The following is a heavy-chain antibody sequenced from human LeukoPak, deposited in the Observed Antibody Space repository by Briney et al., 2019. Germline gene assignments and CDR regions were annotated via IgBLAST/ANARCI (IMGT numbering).Heavy chain of an antibody. D-gene: IGHD2-2*02. Sequence: ASVKVSCKASGYTFTGYYMHWVRQAPGQGLEWMGWINPNSGGTNYAQKLRGRVTMTTDTSTSTAYMELRSLRSDDTATYYCAIYCISTSCYTGFDYWGQGTLVTVSS. CDR3: AIYCISTSCYTGFDY. J-gene: IGHJ4*02. V-gene: IGHV1-2*02. CDR2: INPNSGGT. CDR1: GYTFTGYY.